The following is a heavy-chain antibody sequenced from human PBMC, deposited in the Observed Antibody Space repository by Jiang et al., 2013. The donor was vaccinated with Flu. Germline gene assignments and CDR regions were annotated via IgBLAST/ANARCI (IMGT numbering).Heavy chain of an antibody. CDR2: IKTRDGST. V-gene: IGHV1-46*01. J-gene: IGHJ4*02. CDR1: GFTFTLFD. Sequence: CKASGFTFTLFDLHWVRQAPGQGPEWMRMIKTRDGSTTSSEKFQGRVTLTRDTSSSTVYMELSSLTSEDTAVYYCARVTAVKFGEDLRYWGQGSLVTVSS. CDR3: ARVTAVKFGEDLRY. D-gene: IGHD3-16*01.